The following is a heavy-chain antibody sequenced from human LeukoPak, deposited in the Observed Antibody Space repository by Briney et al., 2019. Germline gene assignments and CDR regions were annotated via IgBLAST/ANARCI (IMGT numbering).Heavy chain of an antibody. CDR3: AKDLSSLINYYDSSGYFNFDY. CDR1: GFTFSSYG. V-gene: IGHV3-30*02. D-gene: IGHD3-22*01. CDR2: IRYDGSNK. J-gene: IGHJ4*02. Sequence: GGSLRLSCAASGFTFSSYGMHWVRQAPGKGLEWVAFIRYDGSNKYYADSVKGRFSISRDNSKNTLYLQMNSLRAEDTAVYYCAKDLSSLINYYDSSGYFNFDYWGQGTLVTVSS.